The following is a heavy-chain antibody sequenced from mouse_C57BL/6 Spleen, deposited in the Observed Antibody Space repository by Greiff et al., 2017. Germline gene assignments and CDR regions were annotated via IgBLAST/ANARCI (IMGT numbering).Heavy chain of an antibody. J-gene: IGHJ4*01. Sequence: QVHVKQPGAELVKPGASVKLSCKASGYTFTSYWMQWVKQRPGQGLEWIGEIDPSDSYTNYNQKFKGKATLTVDTSSSTAYMQLSSLTSEDSAVYYCARSGYDDAMDYWGQGTSVTVSS. CDR1: GYTFTSYW. CDR3: ARSGYDDAMDY. CDR2: IDPSDSYT. V-gene: IGHV1-50*01. D-gene: IGHD2-2*01.